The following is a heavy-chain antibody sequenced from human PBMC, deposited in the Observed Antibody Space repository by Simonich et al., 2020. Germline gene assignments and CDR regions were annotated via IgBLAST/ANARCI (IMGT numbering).Heavy chain of an antibody. CDR2: IYNLAST. J-gene: IGHJ6*02. CDR1: GYSISSGYY. V-gene: IGHV4-38-2*01. D-gene: IGHD6-13*01. Sequence: QVQLQESGPGLVKPSETLSLTCAVSGYSISSGYYWGWIRQPPGKGLEWIGSIYNLASTYYNPSLKSRVTISVDTSKNQFSLKRSSVTAADTAVYYCARVGYSNYYYYGMDVWGQGTTVTVSS. CDR3: ARVGYSNYYYYGMDV.